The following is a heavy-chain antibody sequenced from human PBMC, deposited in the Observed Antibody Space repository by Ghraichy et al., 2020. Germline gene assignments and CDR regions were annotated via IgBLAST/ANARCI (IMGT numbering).Heavy chain of an antibody. J-gene: IGHJ3*02. CDR2: IYYSGST. V-gene: IGHV4-39*01. D-gene: IGHD3-3*01. CDR1: GGSISSSSYY. CDR3: ARGRYYDFWSGYPAAFDI. Sequence: GSLRLSCTVSGGSISSSSYYWGWIRQPPGKGLEWIGSIYYSGSTYYNPSLKSRVTISVDTSKNQFSLKLSSVTAADTAVYYCARGRYYDFWSGYPAAFDIWGQGTMVTVSS.